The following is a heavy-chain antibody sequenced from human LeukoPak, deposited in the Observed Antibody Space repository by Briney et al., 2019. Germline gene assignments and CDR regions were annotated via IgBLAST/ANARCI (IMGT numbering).Heavy chain of an antibody. V-gene: IGHV1-18*01. CDR3: ARVTNWNFHINFDY. CDR2: ISAYNGNT. Sequence: ASVKVSCKASGYTFTSYGISWVRQAPGQGLEWMGWISAYNGNTNYAQKLQGRVTMTTDTSTSTAYMELRSLRADDTAVYYCARVTNWNFHINFDYWGQGTLVTVSS. D-gene: IGHD1-7*01. J-gene: IGHJ4*02. CDR1: GYTFTSYG.